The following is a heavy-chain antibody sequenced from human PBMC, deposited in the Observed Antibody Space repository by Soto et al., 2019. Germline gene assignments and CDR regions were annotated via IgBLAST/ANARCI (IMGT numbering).Heavy chain of an antibody. CDR3: AREKVVPARQNVYYYYGMDV. Sequence: PGGSLRLSCAASGFTFSDYYMSWIRQAPGKGLEWVSYISSSSSYTNYADSVKGRFTISRDNAKNSLYLQMNSLRAEDTAVYYCAREKVVPARQNVYYYYGMDVWGQGTTVTV. CDR2: ISSSSSYT. D-gene: IGHD2-15*01. J-gene: IGHJ6*02. CDR1: GFTFSDYY. V-gene: IGHV3-11*06.